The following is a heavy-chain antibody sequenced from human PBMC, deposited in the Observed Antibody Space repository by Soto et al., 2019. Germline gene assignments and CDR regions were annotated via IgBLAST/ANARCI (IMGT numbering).Heavy chain of an antibody. CDR2: ISGSGAST. V-gene: IGHV3-23*01. D-gene: IGHD3-10*01. Sequence: PGGSLRLSCEASGFTFSDFAMSWVRQAPGEGLEWVSAISGSGASTYYADSVKGRFTISRDKSKNTLYLQMKSLRVEDTAIYYCAKDARLSSGLFDFWGQGTLVTVSS. CDR1: GFTFSDFA. CDR3: AKDARLSSGLFDF. J-gene: IGHJ4*02.